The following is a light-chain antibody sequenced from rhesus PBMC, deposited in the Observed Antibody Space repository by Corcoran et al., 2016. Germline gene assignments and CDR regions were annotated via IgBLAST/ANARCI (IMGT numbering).Light chain of an antibody. CDR3: QQYNSAPYS. Sequence: DIQMTQSPSSLSASVGDRVTITCRASQGISSWLAWYQQKPGKDPKLLIYKASSFQSGVPSRFSGSGSGTDFTLTISSQQPEDFETYYCQQYNSAPYSFGQGTKVEIK. CDR1: QGISSW. J-gene: IGKJ2*01. CDR2: KAS. V-gene: IGKV1-21*01.